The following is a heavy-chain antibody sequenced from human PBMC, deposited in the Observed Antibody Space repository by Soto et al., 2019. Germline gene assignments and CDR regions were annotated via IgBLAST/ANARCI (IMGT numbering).Heavy chain of an antibody. J-gene: IGHJ4*02. CDR3: AKIMAASYYFDY. Sequence: QVQLVESGGGVVQPGRSLRLSCAASGFTFSSYGMHWVRQAPGKGLEWVAVISYDGSNKDYADSVKGRFTISRDNSKNTLYLQMNSLRAEDTALYYCAKIMAASYYFDYWGQGTLVTVSS. CDR2: ISYDGSNK. V-gene: IGHV3-30*18. CDR1: GFTFSSYG. D-gene: IGHD5-12*01.